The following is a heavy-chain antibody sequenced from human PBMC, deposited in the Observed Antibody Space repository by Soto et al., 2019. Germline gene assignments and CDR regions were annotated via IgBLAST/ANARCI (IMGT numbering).Heavy chain of an antibody. V-gene: IGHV3-30-3*01. CDR1: GFTFSSYA. Sequence: GGSLRLSCAASGFTFSSYAMHWVRQAPAKGLEWVAVISYDGSNKYYADSVKGRFTISRDNSKNTLYLQMNSLRAEDTAVYYCARPGYSGYDYSAFDIWGQGTMVTVSS. J-gene: IGHJ3*02. CDR3: ARPGYSGYDYSAFDI. D-gene: IGHD5-12*01. CDR2: ISYDGSNK.